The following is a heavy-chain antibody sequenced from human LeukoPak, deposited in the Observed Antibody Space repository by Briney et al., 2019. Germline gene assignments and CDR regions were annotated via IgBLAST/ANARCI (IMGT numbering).Heavy chain of an antibody. CDR1: GFTVSSNY. V-gene: IGHV3-66*01. CDR2: FYGSGST. Sequence: PGGSLRLSCAASGFTVSSNYMSWVRQAPGKGLEWVSVFYGSGSTCYADSVKGRFTISRDNSKNTLYLQMNSLRAEDTAVFYCARGFGSGSYPYYFDYWGQGTLVTVSS. CDR3: ARGFGSGSYPYYFDY. D-gene: IGHD3-10*01. J-gene: IGHJ4*02.